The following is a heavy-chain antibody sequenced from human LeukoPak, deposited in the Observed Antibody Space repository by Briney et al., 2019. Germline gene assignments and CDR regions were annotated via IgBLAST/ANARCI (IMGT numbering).Heavy chain of an antibody. CDR2: NRSKAYGGTT. Sequence: GGSLRLSCTASGFTFGDYGMSWVRQAPGKGGGWVGFNRSKAYGGTTEYAASVKGRFTISRDDSKSIAYLQMNSLKTEDTALYYCSGSFGELTFFDYWGQGTLVVVSS. D-gene: IGHD3-10*01. V-gene: IGHV3-49*04. CDR3: SGSFGELTFFDY. J-gene: IGHJ4*02. CDR1: GFTFGDYG.